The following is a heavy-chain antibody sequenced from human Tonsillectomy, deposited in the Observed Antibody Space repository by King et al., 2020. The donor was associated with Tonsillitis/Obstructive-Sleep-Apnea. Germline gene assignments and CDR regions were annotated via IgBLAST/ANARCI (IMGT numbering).Heavy chain of an antibody. CDR2: IGTAGDP. J-gene: IGHJ3*02. D-gene: IGHD5-12*01. CDR1: GFTFSSYD. V-gene: IGHV3-13*05. Sequence: VQLVESGGGLVQPGGSLRLSCAASGFTFSSYDIHWVRQATGKGLEWVSAIGTAGDPYYPGSVKGRFTISRENAKNSLYLQMNSLRAGDTAVYYCARGGGYGTDDAFDIWGQGTMVTVSS. CDR3: ARGGGYGTDDAFDI.